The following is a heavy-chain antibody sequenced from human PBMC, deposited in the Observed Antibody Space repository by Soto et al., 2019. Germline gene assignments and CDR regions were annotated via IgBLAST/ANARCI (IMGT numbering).Heavy chain of an antibody. V-gene: IGHV4-34*01. CDR3: ARGYIAAAATYYFDY. CDR1: GGSFSGYY. Sequence: SETLSLTCAVYGGSFSGYYWSWIRQPPGKGLEWIGEINHSGSTNYNPSLKSRVTISVDTSKNQFSLKLSSVTAADTAVYYCARGYIAAAATYYFDYWGQGTLVTVSS. D-gene: IGHD6-13*01. J-gene: IGHJ4*02. CDR2: INHSGST.